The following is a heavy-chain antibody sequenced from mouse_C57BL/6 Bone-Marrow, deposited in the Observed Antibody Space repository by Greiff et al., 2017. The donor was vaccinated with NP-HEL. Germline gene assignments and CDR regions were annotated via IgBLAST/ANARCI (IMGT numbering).Heavy chain of an antibody. CDR1: GYTFTSYG. J-gene: IGHJ2*01. CDR2: IYPRSGNT. V-gene: IGHV1-81*01. CDR3: ANICYYGAD. Sequence: QVQLQQSGAELARPGASVKLSCKASGYTFTSYGISWVKQRTGQGLEWIGEIYPRSGNTYYNEKFKGKATLTADKSSSTAYMELRSLTSEDSAVYFCANICYYGADWGQGTTLTVSS. D-gene: IGHD2-13*01.